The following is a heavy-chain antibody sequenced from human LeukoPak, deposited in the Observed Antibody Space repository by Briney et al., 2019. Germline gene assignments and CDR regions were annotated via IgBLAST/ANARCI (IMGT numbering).Heavy chain of an antibody. CDR3: AREGVGVLRFLEWLGPVDY. CDR2: INPNSGGT. V-gene: IGHV1-2*02. J-gene: IGHJ4*02. D-gene: IGHD3-3*01. CDR1: GYTFTGYY. Sequence: ASVKVSCTASGYTFTGYYIHWVRQAPGQGLEWMGWINPNSGGTNYAQKFQGRVTMTRDTSISTAYMELSRLRSDDTAVYYCAREGVGVLRFLEWLGPVDYWGQGTLVTVSS.